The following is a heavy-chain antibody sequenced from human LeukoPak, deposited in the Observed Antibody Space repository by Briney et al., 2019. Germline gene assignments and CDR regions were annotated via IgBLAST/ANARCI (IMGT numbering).Heavy chain of an antibody. Sequence: ASVKVSCKASGYTFTSYYMHWVRQAPGQGLEWMGIINPSGGSTSYAQKFQGRVTMTRDTSTSTVYMELSSLRSEDTAVYYCAREISRRHYVWGSYPPPGYWGQGTLVTVSS. D-gene: IGHD3-16*02. CDR3: AREISRRHYVWGSYPPPGY. J-gene: IGHJ4*02. CDR1: GYTFTSYY. CDR2: INPSGGST. V-gene: IGHV1-46*01.